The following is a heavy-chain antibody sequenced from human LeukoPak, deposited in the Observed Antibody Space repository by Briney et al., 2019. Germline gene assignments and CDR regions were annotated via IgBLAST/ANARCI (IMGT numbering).Heavy chain of an antibody. CDR2: IYYSGST. CDR1: GGSISSSSYY. Sequence: SETLSLTCTVSGGSISSSSYYWGWIRQPPGKGLEWIGSIYYSGSTYYNPSLKSRVTISVDTSKNQFSLKLSSVTAADTAVYYCARVGSTYYDLWDLLYYMDVWGKGTTVTVSS. D-gene: IGHD3-3*01. V-gene: IGHV4-39*07. CDR3: ARVGSTYYDLWDLLYYMDV. J-gene: IGHJ6*03.